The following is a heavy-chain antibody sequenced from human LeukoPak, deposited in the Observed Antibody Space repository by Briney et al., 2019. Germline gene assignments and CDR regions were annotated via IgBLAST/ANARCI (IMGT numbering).Heavy chain of an antibody. CDR1: GYTFTGYY. CDR3: ARSSTTYYDFWSGYYFGY. Sequence: ASVKVSCKASGYTFTGYYMHWVRQAPGQGLEWMGWINPNSGGTNYAQKFQGRVTMTRDTSISTAYMELSRLRSDDTAVYYCARSSTTYYDFWSGYYFGYWGQGTLVTVSS. CDR2: INPNSGGT. V-gene: IGHV1-2*02. D-gene: IGHD3-3*01. J-gene: IGHJ4*02.